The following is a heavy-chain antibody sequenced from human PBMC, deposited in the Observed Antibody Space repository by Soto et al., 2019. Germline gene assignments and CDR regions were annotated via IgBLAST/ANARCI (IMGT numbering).Heavy chain of an antibody. CDR3: ARIYDSSAYCYYSYGMDV. CDR1: GGTFSSYA. Sequence: QVQLVQSGAEVKKPGSSVKVSCKASGGTFSSYAISWVRQAPGQGLEWMGGIIPIFGTANYAQKFQGRVTITADEFTSTAYLELSRRRSEDTAGDYCARIYDSSAYCYYSYGMDVWGQGTKVTVSS. CDR2: IIPIFGTA. V-gene: IGHV1-69*01. J-gene: IGHJ6*02. D-gene: IGHD6-6*01.